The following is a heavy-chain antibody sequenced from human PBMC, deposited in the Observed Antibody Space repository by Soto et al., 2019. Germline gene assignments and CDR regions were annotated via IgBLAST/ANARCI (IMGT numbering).Heavy chain of an antibody. CDR2: INAGNGNT. CDR3: AKSATVPAAIAY. D-gene: IGHD2-2*02. CDR1: GYTFTSYA. Sequence: ASVKVACKASGYTFTSYAMHWVLQAPGQRLEWMGWINAGNGNTKYSQKFQGRVTITRDTSASTAYMELSSLRSEDTAVYYCAKSATVPAAIAYWGQGALVTVSS. J-gene: IGHJ4*02. V-gene: IGHV1-3*01.